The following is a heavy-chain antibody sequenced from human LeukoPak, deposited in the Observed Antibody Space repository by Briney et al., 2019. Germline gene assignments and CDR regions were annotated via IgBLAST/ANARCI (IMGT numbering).Heavy chain of an antibody. CDR3: ARRKGDSGYYSH. CDR2: IHSSGST. Sequence: SETLSLTCTVSGGSITSYYWSWVRQPPGKGLEWIGYIHSSGSTDYGPSLKSRVTISVDTSKNQFSLKLNSVTAADTAVYYCARRKGDSGYYSHWGPGTLVTVSS. J-gene: IGHJ4*02. V-gene: IGHV4-4*09. CDR1: GGSITSYY. D-gene: IGHD3-22*01.